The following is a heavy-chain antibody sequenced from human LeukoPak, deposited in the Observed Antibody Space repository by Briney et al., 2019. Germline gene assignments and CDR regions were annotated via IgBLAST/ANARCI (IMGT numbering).Heavy chain of an antibody. D-gene: IGHD2-2*01. Sequence: GGSLRLSCAASGFTFSNYGIHWVRQAPGKGLEWVTAISFDGGDIYYADSVKGRFTISRDNSKNTLYLQMNSLRPEDTAVYYCAKDAARVSADYYFDYWGQGTLVTVSS. CDR2: ISFDGGDI. CDR1: GFTFSNYG. CDR3: AKDAARVSADYYFDY. V-gene: IGHV3-30*18. J-gene: IGHJ4*02.